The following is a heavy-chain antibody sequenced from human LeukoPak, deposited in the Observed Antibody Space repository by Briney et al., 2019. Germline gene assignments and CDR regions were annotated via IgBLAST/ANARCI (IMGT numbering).Heavy chain of an antibody. CDR1: GGSCDDSY. CDR3: ARGRDRSKAGDH. D-gene: IGHD5-24*01. Sequence: SETLSLTCAVYGGSCDDSYCSWIRQPPGKGLEWIGEIHPYGIFYYNSSLMSRVTISIDTSKSQFSLRLTSVTAADTAFYYCARGRDRSKAGDHWGQGSLVTVSS. J-gene: IGHJ4*02. CDR2: IHPYGIF. V-gene: IGHV4-34*01.